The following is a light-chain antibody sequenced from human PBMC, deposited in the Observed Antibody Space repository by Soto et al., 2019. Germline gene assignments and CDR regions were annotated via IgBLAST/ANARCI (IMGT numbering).Light chain of an antibody. J-gene: IGKJ2*01. Sequence: ETVMTQSPGTLSLSPGDRATLFCRARQSVGSSHLAWYQQKPGQAPRVLIYGASKRATGIPDRFSGSGSGTDFSLTISRLEPEDFAVYYCHQYDNAPQTYGQGTKVDIK. CDR2: GAS. CDR1: QSVGSSH. CDR3: HQYDNAPQT. V-gene: IGKV3-20*01.